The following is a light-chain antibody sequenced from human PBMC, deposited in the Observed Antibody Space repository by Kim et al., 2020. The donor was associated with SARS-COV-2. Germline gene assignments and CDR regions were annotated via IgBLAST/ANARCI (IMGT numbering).Light chain of an antibody. CDR1: KLGEKH. V-gene: IGLV3-1*01. CDR3: QAWDSNAGV. CDR2: QDN. J-gene: IGLJ3*02. Sequence: VSPGQAATITCAGHKLGEKHVSWYQQKPGQSPVLVIYQDNKRPSGIPERFSGSNSGNTATLTVSGTQVMDEADYYCQAWDSNAGVFGGGTQLTVL.